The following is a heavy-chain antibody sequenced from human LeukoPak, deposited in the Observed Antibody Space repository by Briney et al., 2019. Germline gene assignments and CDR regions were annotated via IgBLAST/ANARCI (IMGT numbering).Heavy chain of an antibody. CDR1: GFTFSSYA. D-gene: IGHD6-13*01. V-gene: IGHV3-64*01. J-gene: IGHJ3*02. Sequence: GGSLRLSCAASGFTFSSYAMHWVRQAPGKGLEYVSAISSNGGSTYYAKSVKGRCTISRDNSKNTLYLQMGSLRAEDMAVYYCASSVRSSWDVPNDAFDIWGQGTMVTVSS. CDR2: ISSNGGST. CDR3: ASSVRSSWDVPNDAFDI.